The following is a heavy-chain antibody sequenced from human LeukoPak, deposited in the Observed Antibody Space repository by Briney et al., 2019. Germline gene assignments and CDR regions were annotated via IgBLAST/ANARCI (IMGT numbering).Heavy chain of an antibody. CDR3: ARMSSSGYFV. Sequence: PGGSLRLSCTASGFTFNIYWMSWVRQAPGKGLEWVANIKQDASEKYFVDSTKGRFTISRDNAKKSLYLQMNSLRVEDTAVYYCARMSSSGYFVWGQGTLVTVSS. V-gene: IGHV3-7*01. CDR1: GFTFNIYW. CDR2: IKQDASEK. D-gene: IGHD3-22*01. J-gene: IGHJ4*02.